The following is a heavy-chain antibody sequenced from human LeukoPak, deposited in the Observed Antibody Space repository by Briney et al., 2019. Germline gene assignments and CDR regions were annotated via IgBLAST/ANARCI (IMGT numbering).Heavy chain of an antibody. V-gene: IGHV4-59*01. CDR2: IYYSGST. J-gene: IGHJ4*02. D-gene: IGHD3-22*01. Sequence: SETLSLTCTVSGGSISSYYWSWIRQPPGKGLEWIGYIYYSGSTNYNPSLKSRVTISVDTSKNQFSPKLSSVTAADTAVYYCTRRGYYDSSGYYFDYWGQGTLVTVSS. CDR3: TRRGYYDSSGYYFDY. CDR1: GGSISSYY.